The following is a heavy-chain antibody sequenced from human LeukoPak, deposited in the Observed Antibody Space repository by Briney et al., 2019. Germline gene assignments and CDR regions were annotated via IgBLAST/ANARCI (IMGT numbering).Heavy chain of an antibody. D-gene: IGHD3-22*01. CDR3: ARDTRGDSSGYYPYYFDY. V-gene: IGHV4-59*01. CDR1: GGSISSYY. Sequence: PSETLSLTCTVSGGSISSYYWSWIRQPPGKGLEWFGYIYYSGSTNYNPSLKSRVTISVDTSKNQFSLKLSSVTAADTAVYYCARDTRGDSSGYYPYYFDYWGQGTLVTVSS. J-gene: IGHJ4*02. CDR2: IYYSGST.